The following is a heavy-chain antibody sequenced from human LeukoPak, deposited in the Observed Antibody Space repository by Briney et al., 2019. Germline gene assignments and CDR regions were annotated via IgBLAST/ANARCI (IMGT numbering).Heavy chain of an antibody. V-gene: IGHV4-4*07. CDR3: ARVRPDNWFDP. J-gene: IGHJ5*02. Sequence: SETLSLTCTVSGGSISSYYWSWIRQPAGKGLEGIGRIYTSGSTNYNPSLKSRVTMSVDTSKNQSSLKLSSVTAADTAVYYCARVRPDNWFDPWGQETLVTVSS. CDR2: IYTSGST. CDR1: GGSISSYY.